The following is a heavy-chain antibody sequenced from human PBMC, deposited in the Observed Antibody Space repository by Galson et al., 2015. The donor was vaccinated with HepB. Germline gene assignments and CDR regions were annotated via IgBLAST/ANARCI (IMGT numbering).Heavy chain of an antibody. CDR1: GYTFTSYG. J-gene: IGHJ6*02. CDR3: AREWVPTVLVVAGNGMDV. D-gene: IGHD2-15*01. V-gene: IGHV1-18*04. Sequence: SVKVSCKASGYTFTSYGISWVRQAPGQGLEWMGWISAYNGNTNYAQRLQGRVTMTTDTSTSTAYMELRSLRSDDTAVYYCAREWVPTVLVVAGNGMDVWGQGTTVTVSS. CDR2: ISAYNGNT.